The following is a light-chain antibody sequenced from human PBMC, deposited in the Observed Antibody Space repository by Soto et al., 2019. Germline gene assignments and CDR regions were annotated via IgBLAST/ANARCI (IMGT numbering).Light chain of an antibody. CDR1: SSDVGSYDY. Sequence: QSALTQPPSVSGSPGQSVTISCTGTSSDVGSYDYVSWYQQHPGTVTEPMIYNVNTQPPGVADRFSGSKSGNTTSMTISGLQDQDEAEFYYCSYTSSATRKVFGTGTKLTVL. CDR2: NVN. V-gene: IGLV2-11*01. J-gene: IGLJ1*01. CDR3: CSYTSSATRKV.